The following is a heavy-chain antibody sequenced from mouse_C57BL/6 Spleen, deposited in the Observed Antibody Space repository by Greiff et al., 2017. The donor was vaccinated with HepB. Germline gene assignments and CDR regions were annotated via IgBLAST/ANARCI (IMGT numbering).Heavy chain of an antibody. V-gene: IGHV1-76*01. CDR2: IYPGSGNT. J-gene: IGHJ4*01. CDR3: ARLGDDGAKGY. CDR1: GYTFTDYY. Sequence: QVQLKESGAELVRPGASVKLSCKASGYTFTDYYINWVKQRPGQGLEWIARIYPGSGNTYYNEKFKGKATLTAEKSSSTAYMQLSSLRSEDSAVYFGARLGDDGAKGYWGQGTSVTVSS. D-gene: IGHD2-12*01.